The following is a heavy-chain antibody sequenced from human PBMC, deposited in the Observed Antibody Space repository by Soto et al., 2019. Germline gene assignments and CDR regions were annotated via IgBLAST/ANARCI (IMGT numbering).Heavy chain of an antibody. Sequence: QVQLVQSGAEVKKPGASVKVSCKVSGYSFTDYHIHWVRQAPGQGLDWLGRINPKSGGTSTAQKFQGWVNMTTETSICTASMDLTRLTSDNTAIYYCARGDSTDCSIGVCSFFYNHDMDVCGQGTTVTVSS. CDR1: GYSFTDYH. V-gene: IGHV1-2*04. CDR3: ARGDSTDCSIGVCSFFYNHDMDV. D-gene: IGHD2-8*01. J-gene: IGHJ6*02. CDR2: INPKSGGT.